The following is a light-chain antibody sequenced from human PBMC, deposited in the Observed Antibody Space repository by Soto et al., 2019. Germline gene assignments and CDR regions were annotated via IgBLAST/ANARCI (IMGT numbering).Light chain of an antibody. Sequence: DIQMTQSPSPLSATVGDRGTITCRASESIDSWLAWHQQKPGRAPKLLIYAASSLQSGVPSRFSGSGSGTDFTLTISSLQPEDFATYYCQQSYSTPRTFGQGTKVDI. CDR3: QQSYSTPRT. CDR1: ESIDSW. V-gene: IGKV1-39*01. J-gene: IGKJ1*01. CDR2: AAS.